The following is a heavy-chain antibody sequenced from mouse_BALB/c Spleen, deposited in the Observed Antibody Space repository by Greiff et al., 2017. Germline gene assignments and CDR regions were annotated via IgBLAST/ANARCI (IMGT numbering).Heavy chain of an antibody. CDR1: GFNIKDTY. V-gene: IGHV14-3*02. CDR2: IDPANGNT. Sequence: VQLQQSGAELVKPGASVKLSCTASGFNIKDTYMHWVKQRPEQGLEWIGRIDPANGNTKYDPKFQGKATITADTSSNTAYLQLSSLTSEDTAVYYCAPIYDGYYGAMDYWGQGTSVTVSS. CDR3: APIYDGYYGAMDY. D-gene: IGHD2-3*01. J-gene: IGHJ4*01.